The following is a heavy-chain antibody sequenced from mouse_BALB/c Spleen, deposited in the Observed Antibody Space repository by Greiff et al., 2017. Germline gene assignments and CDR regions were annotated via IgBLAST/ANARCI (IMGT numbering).Heavy chain of an antibody. CDR3: ARNGNYGAWFAD. CDR2: ISSGSSTI. V-gene: IGHV5-17*02. CDR1: GFTFSSFG. J-gene: IGHJ3*01. Sequence: EVMLVESGGGLVQPGGSRKLSCAASGFTFSSFGMHWVRQAPEKGLEWVAYISSGSSTIYYADTVKGRFTISRDNPKNTLFLQMTSLRSEDTAMYYCARNGNYGAWFADWGQGTLVTVSA. D-gene: IGHD2-1*01.